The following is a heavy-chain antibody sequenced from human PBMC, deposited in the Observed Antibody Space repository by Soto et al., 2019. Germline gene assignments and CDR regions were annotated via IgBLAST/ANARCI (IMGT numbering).Heavy chain of an antibody. CDR2: IYYSGST. CDR1: GGSISSGGYY. D-gene: IGHD3-10*01. V-gene: IGHV4-31*03. J-gene: IGHJ5*02. CDR3: ARGTMVRGSNWFDT. Sequence: PSETLSRTCTVSGGSISSGGYYWSWIRQHPGKGLEWIGYIYYSGSTYYNPSLKSRVTISVDTSKNQFSLKLSSVTAADTAVYYCARGTMVRGSNWFDTWGQGTLVTASS.